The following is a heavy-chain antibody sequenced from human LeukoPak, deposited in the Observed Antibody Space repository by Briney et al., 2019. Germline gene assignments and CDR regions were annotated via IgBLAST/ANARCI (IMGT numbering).Heavy chain of an antibody. CDR1: GFTFTSYA. CDR2: IRASGGST. V-gene: IGHV3-23*01. Sequence: PGRSLTPACAASGFTFTSYAIRCVRHAPGKGLEWVSAIRASGGSTYYADSVKGRFTISRDNSKNTLYLQMNSLRAEDTAVYYCAKDPNPEIAAAGYFDYWGQGTLVTVSS. CDR3: AKDPNPEIAAAGYFDY. D-gene: IGHD6-13*01. J-gene: IGHJ4*02.